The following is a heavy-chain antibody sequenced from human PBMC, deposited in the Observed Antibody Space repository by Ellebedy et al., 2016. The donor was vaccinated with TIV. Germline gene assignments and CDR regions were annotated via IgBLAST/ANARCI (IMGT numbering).Heavy chain of an antibody. CDR3: ARENYVDNSYYFDY. J-gene: IGHJ4*02. D-gene: IGHD4-17*01. CDR2: ITGNGAAT. V-gene: IGHV3-20*04. CDR1: GFTFDDYG. Sequence: GESLKISCVVSGFTFDDYGMSWVRQGAGKGLEYVSGITGNGAATGYADSVKGRFTISRNNARNSLYLQLNSLRPEDTAIYFCARENYVDNSYYFDYWGPGTLVTVAS.